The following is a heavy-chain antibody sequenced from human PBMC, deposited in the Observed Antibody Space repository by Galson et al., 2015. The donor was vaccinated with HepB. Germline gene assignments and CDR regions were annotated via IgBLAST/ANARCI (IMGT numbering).Heavy chain of an antibody. J-gene: IGHJ4*02. V-gene: IGHV3-30-3*01. CDR3: ARERVWRPSFIAAAGIDY. Sequence: PLRLSCAAHGFNFSSYAMHWVRQAQGKGLEWVAVISYDGSNKYYADSVKGRFTISRDNSKNTLYLQMNSLRAEDTAVYYCARERVWRPSFIAAAGIDYWGQGTLVTVSS. CDR2: ISYDGSNK. D-gene: IGHD6-13*01. CDR1: GFNFSSYA.